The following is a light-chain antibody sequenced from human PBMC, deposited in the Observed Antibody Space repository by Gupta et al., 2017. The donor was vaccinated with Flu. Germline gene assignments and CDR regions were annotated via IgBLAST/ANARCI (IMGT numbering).Light chain of an antibody. CDR3: QAWDTNVFVV. CDR1: NWGETI. J-gene: IGLJ2*01. V-gene: IGLV3-1*01. Sequence: SGHNWGETIFSWYQKKSGQSHMLVVYQDNRRPAGFPERFSGSNAGDTATLTISGTQETDEADYYCQAWDTNVFVVFGGGTKLTVL. CDR2: QDN.